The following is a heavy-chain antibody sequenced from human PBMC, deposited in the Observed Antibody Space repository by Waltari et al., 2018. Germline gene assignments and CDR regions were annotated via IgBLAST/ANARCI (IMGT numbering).Heavy chain of an antibody. Sequence: VQVVESGGDLVQPGGSLRLSCTASGFDFSPYWMHWVRQVPGKGLVWVSGVNADGSSTTYADPVRGRFTISRDNARSTVHLQMSSLIAEDTAVYYCGTLEAVASWGQGTLVTVSS. J-gene: IGHJ5*02. CDR2: VNADGSST. CDR3: GTLEAVAS. CDR1: GFDFSPYW. V-gene: IGHV3-74*03.